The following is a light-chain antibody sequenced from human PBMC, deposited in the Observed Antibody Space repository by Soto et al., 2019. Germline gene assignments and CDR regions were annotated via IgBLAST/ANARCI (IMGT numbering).Light chain of an antibody. CDR1: NSNIGSNT. Sequence: QSVLTQPPSASGTPGQRVTISCSGSNSNIGSNTVNWYQQLPGTAPKLLIYSNNQRPSGVPGRFSDSKSGTSASLAISGLQSEDEADYYCSSYTTTNTPVFGTRTKLTVL. CDR3: SSYTTTNTPV. J-gene: IGLJ1*01. CDR2: SNN. V-gene: IGLV1-44*01.